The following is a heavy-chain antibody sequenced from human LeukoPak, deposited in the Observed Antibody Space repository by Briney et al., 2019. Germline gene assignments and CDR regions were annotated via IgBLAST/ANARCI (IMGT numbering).Heavy chain of an antibody. V-gene: IGHV4-59*01. CDR2: IYYSGST. CDR3: ARGDYKGNWFDP. CDR1: GGSISSYY. D-gene: IGHD4-11*01. Sequence: SETLSPTCTVSGGSISSYYWSWIRQPPGKGLEWIGYIYYSGSTNYNPSLKSRVTISVDTSKNQFPLKLSSVTAADTAVYYCARGDYKGNWFDPWGQGTLVTVSS. J-gene: IGHJ5*02.